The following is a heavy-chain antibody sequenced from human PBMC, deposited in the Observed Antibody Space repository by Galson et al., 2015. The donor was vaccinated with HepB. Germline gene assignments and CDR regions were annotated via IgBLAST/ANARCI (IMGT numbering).Heavy chain of an antibody. J-gene: IGHJ4*02. Sequence: SLRLSCAASGFSFSIFEMNWVRQAPGKGPEWISYISSGGATIYYADSVKGRFTISRDNARNLLYLQMNSLRVEDTGVYYCAREYYYDSSGYYQKIIDSWGQGTLVTVSS. CDR1: GFSFSIFE. D-gene: IGHD3-22*01. CDR3: AREYYYDSSGYYQKIIDS. CDR2: ISSGGATI. V-gene: IGHV3-48*03.